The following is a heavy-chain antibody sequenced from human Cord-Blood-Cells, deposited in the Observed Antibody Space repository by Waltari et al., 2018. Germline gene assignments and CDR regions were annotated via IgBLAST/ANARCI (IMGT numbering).Heavy chain of an antibody. D-gene: IGHD2-2*01. CDR2: ISGSGGST. CDR1: GFTFSSYA. J-gene: IGHJ4*02. Sequence: EVQLLESGGGLVQPGGSLSLSCAASGFTFSSYAMSWVRQAPGKGLEWVSAISGSGGSTYYADSVKGRFTISRDNSKNTLYLQMNSLRAEDTAVYYCANDIVVVPAAFDYWGQGTLVTVSS. CDR3: ANDIVVVPAAFDY. V-gene: IGHV3-23*01.